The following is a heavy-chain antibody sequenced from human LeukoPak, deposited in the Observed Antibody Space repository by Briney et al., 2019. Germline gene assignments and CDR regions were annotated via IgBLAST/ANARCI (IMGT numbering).Heavy chain of an antibody. V-gene: IGHV4-34*01. J-gene: IGHJ6*03. CDR3: ARRWNYGRNYYIDV. CDR1: GGSFSNYY. CDR2: INDSGRT. D-gene: IGHD1-7*01. Sequence: SQTLSLTCAVYGGSFSNYYWSWIRQPPGKGLEWIGEINDSGRTNYNPSLMSRVTVSVDTSKNQFSLRLTSVTATDTAVYYCARRWNYGRNYYIDVWGKGATVSVSS.